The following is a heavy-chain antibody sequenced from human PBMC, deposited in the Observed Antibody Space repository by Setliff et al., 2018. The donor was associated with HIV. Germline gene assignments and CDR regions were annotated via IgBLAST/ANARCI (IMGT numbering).Heavy chain of an antibody. D-gene: IGHD3-16*01. CDR1: GYTFTSYD. J-gene: IGHJ6*03. CDR2: INVYNGDT. Sequence: ASVKVSCKASGYTFTSYDINWVRQATGQGLEWMAWINVYNGDTNFALKFQGRVTMTTDTSTSTAYMELRSLRSDDTAVYYCARVEAFGGVSYSYYYMDVWGKGTTVTVS. CDR3: ARVEAFGGVSYSYYYMDV. V-gene: IGHV1-18*01.